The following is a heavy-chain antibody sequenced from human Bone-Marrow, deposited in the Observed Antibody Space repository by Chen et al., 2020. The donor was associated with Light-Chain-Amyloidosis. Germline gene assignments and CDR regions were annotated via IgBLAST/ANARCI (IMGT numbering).Heavy chain of an antibody. J-gene: IGHJ6*03. CDR1: GYRFTTHS. Sequence: QVQLVQSGAEVKKPGAPVKISCQASGYRFTTHSMHWVRQVSGQRLEWMGWINVANGKRNSAQKFQGRVTITRDTSASSVYMELRSLTSEDTGVYYCARVLGTPVTDLGIDSYYYYMDAWGGGTTVTVSS. V-gene: IGHV1-3*01. D-gene: IGHD4-17*01. CDR3: ARVLGTPVTDLGIDSYYYYMDA. CDR2: INVANGKR.